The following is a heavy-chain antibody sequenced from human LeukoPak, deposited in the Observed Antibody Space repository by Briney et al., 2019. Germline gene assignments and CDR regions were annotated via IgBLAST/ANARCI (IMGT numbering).Heavy chain of an antibody. V-gene: IGHV4-34*01. J-gene: IGHJ5*02. D-gene: IGHD3-3*01. Sequence: SETLSLTCTVSGGSISSYYWSWIRQPPGKGLEWIGEINHSGSTNYNPSLKSRVTISVDTSKNQFSLKLSSVTAADTAVYYCARRVTIFGVAKIVEPRGWFDPWGQGTLVTVSS. CDR3: ARRVTIFGVAKIVEPRGWFDP. CDR2: INHSGST. CDR1: GGSISSYY.